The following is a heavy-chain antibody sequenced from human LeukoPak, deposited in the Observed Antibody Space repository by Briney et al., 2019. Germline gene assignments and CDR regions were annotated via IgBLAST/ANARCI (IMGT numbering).Heavy chain of an antibody. CDR2: IYTSGST. J-gene: IGHJ5*02. CDR3: ARVGDYVWGSYRSNWFDP. CDR1: GGSISSYY. V-gene: IGHV4-4*07. D-gene: IGHD3-16*02. Sequence: SETLSHTCTVSGGSISSYYWSWIRQPAGKGLEWIGRIYTSGSTNYNPSLKSRVTMSVDTSKDQFSLKLSSVTAADTAVYYCARVGDYVWGSYRSNWFDPWGQGTLVTVSS.